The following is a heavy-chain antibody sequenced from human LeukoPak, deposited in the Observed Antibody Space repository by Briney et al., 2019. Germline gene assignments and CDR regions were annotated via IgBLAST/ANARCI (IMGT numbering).Heavy chain of an antibody. V-gene: IGHV4-30-2*01. D-gene: IGHD5-12*01. CDR1: GGSVSSGPYY. J-gene: IGHJ3*02. CDR3: AREMATTISRAFDI. CDR2: EN. Sequence: SQTLSLTCTVSGGSVSSGPYYWSWIRQPPGEGLEWIGWENNYNVSLKSRVIISVDRSKNQFSLTFISVTAADTAVYFCAREMATTISRAFDIWGQGTMVTVSS.